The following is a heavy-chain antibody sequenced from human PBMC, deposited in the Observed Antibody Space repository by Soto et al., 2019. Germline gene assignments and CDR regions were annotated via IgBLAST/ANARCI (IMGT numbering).Heavy chain of an antibody. D-gene: IGHD2-21*02. Sequence: QVQLVESGGGVVQPGRSLRLSCAASGFTFSSYGMHWVRQAPGKGLEWVAVISYDGSNKYYADSVKGRFTISRDNSKNTLYLQMNSLRAEDTAVYYCAQGRSRIVVVTATPFWGQGTLVTVSS. CDR3: AQGRSRIVVVTATPF. CDR2: ISYDGSNK. CDR1: GFTFSSYG. V-gene: IGHV3-30*18. J-gene: IGHJ4*02.